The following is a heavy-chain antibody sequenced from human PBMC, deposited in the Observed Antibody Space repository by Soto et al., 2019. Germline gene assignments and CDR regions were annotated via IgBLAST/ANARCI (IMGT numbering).Heavy chain of an antibody. Sequence: PGGSLRLSCAPSGFIFSSYAMTWVRQAPGKGLEWVSAIGGSGGNTYYADSVKGRFTISRGNSKNTLYLQMNSLRAEDTAVYYYAKRTSYDNSGFFDSWGPGTLVTVSS. D-gene: IGHD3-22*01. CDR3: AKRTSYDNSGFFDS. CDR2: IGGSGGNT. J-gene: IGHJ4*02. CDR1: GFIFSSYA. V-gene: IGHV3-23*01.